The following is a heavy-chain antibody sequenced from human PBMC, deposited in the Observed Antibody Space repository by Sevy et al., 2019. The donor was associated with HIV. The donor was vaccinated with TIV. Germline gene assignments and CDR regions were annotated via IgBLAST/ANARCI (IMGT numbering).Heavy chain of an antibody. D-gene: IGHD1-26*01. V-gene: IGHV3-21*01. CDR3: ARVYSGYYNS. Sequence: GGSLRLSCAASGFTFSSYTINWVRQAPGKGLEWVSSISSSSNYIYYADSVKGRFTISRDNAKNSLYLQMNSLRAEDTAVHYCARVYSGYYNSWGQGTLVTVSS. CDR2: ISSSSNYI. J-gene: IGHJ4*02. CDR1: GFTFSSYT.